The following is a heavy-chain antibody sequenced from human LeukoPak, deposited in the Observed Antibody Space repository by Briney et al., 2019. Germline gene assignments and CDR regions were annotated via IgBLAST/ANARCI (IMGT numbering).Heavy chain of an antibody. Sequence: ASVKVSCKASGYTLTSYGISWVRQAPGQGLEWMGWISAYNGNTNYAQKLQGRVTMTTDTSTSTAYMELRSLRSDDTAVYYCARYDGYCSGGSCYGETVFDYWGQGTLVTVSS. CDR2: ISAYNGNT. CDR1: GYTLTSYG. J-gene: IGHJ4*02. D-gene: IGHD2-15*01. V-gene: IGHV1-18*01. CDR3: ARYDGYCSGGSCYGETVFDY.